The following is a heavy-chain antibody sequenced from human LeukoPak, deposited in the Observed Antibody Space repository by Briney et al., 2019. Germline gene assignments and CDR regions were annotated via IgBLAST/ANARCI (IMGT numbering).Heavy chain of an antibody. D-gene: IGHD2-21*02. CDR2: INWNGGST. J-gene: IGHJ4*02. Sequence: GGSLRLSCAASGFTFDDYGMSWVRQAPGKGLEWVSGINWNGGSTGYADSVKGRFTISRDNAKNSLYLQMNSLTAEDTALYYCARDCEKGGDCPYYFDYWGQGTLVTVSS. CDR3: ARDCEKGGDCPYYFDY. CDR1: GFTFDDYG. V-gene: IGHV3-20*04.